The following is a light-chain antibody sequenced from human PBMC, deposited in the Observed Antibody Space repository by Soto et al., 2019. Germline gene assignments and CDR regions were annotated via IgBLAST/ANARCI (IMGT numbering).Light chain of an antibody. CDR2: GAS. CDR1: QSVSSN. J-gene: IGKJ1*01. CDR3: QQYGSSPPTT. V-gene: IGKV3-20*01. Sequence: EIVMTQSPATLSVSPGERATLSCRASQSVSSNLAWYQRKPGQAPRLLIYGASSRATGIPDRFSGSGSGTDFTLTISRLEPEDFAVYYCQQYGSSPPTTFGQGTKVDIK.